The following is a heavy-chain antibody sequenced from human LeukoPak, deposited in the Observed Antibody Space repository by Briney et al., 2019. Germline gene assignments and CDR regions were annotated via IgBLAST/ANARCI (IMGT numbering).Heavy chain of an antibody. CDR1: GGSISSGGYY. J-gene: IGHJ4*02. CDR2: IYHSGST. V-gene: IGHV4-30-2*01. Sequence: SETLSLTCTVSGGSISSGGYYWSWIRQPPGKGLEWIGYIYHSGSTYYNPSLKSRVTISVDRSKNQFSLKLSSVTAADTAVYYCARVGYCSSTSCYWDIVVPWTWGQGTLVTVSS. D-gene: IGHD2-2*01. CDR3: ARVGYCSSTSCYWDIVVPWT.